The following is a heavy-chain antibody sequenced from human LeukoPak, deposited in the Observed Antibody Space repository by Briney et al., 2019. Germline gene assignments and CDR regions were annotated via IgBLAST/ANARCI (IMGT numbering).Heavy chain of an antibody. D-gene: IGHD2-15*01. Sequence: ASVKVSCEVSGYNFPGYYMHWVRQAPGQGLEWMGWINPTSGGTSYAQKFQGRVTMTRDTSISTAYMELSSLRSDDTAVYYCARSRLGYCSGGACYASDYWGQGTLVTVSS. CDR3: ARSRLGYCSGGACYASDY. J-gene: IGHJ4*02. CDR2: INPTSGGT. CDR1: GYNFPGYY. V-gene: IGHV1-2*02.